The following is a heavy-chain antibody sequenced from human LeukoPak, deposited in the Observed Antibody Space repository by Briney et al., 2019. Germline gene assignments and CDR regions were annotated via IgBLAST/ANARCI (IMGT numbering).Heavy chain of an antibody. CDR2: IIPIFGTA. CDR3: ASGDSSGYFHFDY. Sequence: SVKVSCKASGGTFSSYAISWVRQAPGQGLEWMGGIIPIFGTANYAQKFQGRVTITADESTSAAYMELSSLRSEDTAVYYCASGDSSGYFHFDYWGQGMLVTVSS. V-gene: IGHV1-69*13. J-gene: IGHJ4*02. CDR1: GGTFSSYA. D-gene: IGHD3-22*01.